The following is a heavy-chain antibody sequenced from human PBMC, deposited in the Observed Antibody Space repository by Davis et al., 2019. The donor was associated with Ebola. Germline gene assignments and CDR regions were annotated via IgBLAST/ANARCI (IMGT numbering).Heavy chain of an antibody. D-gene: IGHD3-10*01. CDR3: ARYGRLGQYGMDV. Sequence: ASVKVSCKASGYTFTGYYMHWVRQAPGQGLEWMGWINPNSGGTNYAQKFQGRVTMTRDTSTSTVYMELSSLRSEDTAVYYCARYGRLGQYGMDVWGQGTTVTVSS. V-gene: IGHV1-2*02. CDR1: GYTFTGYY. J-gene: IGHJ6*02. CDR2: INPNSGGT.